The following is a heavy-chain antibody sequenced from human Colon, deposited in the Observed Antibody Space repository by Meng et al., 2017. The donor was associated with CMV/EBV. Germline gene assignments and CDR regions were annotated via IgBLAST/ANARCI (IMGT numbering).Heavy chain of an antibody. Sequence: GGSLRLSCAASGFTFSTYDMHWVRQATGKGLEWVSGIGTTGDTYYAGSVKGRFTISGENAKNTLYLQMNSMTAGDTAVYYCARGIEWLVHFDYWGQGTLVTVSS. CDR3: ARGIEWLVHFDY. J-gene: IGHJ4*01. CDR2: IGTTGDT. CDR1: GFTFSTYD. V-gene: IGHV3-13*01. D-gene: IGHD6-19*01.